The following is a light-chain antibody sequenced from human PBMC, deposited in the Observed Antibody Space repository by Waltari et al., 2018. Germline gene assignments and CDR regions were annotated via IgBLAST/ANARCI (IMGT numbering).Light chain of an antibody. J-gene: IGLJ3*02. CDR2: VNNDRSP. Sequence: QVVLTQSPSASASLGASVNLTCTLSSGHNTYAIAWHQQQPGRGPRYLVKVNNDRSPFKGVGIPDRFSGSSSGAARYLTISSLQSEDEADYYCQAWGTGLIGVFGGGTKLTVL. V-gene: IGLV4-69*01. CDR1: SGHNTYA. CDR3: QAWGTGLIGV.